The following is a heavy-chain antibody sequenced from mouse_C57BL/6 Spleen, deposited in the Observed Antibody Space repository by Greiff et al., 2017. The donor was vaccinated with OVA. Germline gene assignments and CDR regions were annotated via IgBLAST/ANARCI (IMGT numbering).Heavy chain of an antibody. CDR1: GYAFSSSW. J-gene: IGHJ3*01. V-gene: IGHV1-82*01. Sequence: VQLQQPGPELVKPGASVKISCKASGYAFSSSWMNWVKQRPGKGLEWIGRIYPGDGDTNYNGKFKGKATLTADKSSSTAYMQLSSLTSEDSAVYVYARCGDQGWFAYWGQGTLVTVSA. CDR2: IYPGDGDT. CDR3: ARCGDQGWFAY.